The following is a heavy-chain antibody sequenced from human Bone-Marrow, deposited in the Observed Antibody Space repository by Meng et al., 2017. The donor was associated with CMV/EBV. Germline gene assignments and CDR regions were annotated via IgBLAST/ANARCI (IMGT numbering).Heavy chain of an antibody. J-gene: IGHJ6*02. CDR2: ISSSSSYI. D-gene: IGHD2-2*01. V-gene: IGHV3-21*01. CDR1: GFTFSSDS. Sequence: GESLKISCAASGFTFSSDSMNWVRQAPGKGLEWGSSISSSSSYIYYADSVKGRFTISRDNAKNSLYLQMNSLRAEDTAVYYCARSQIVVVPAARDYYYYYGMYVWGQGATVTVSS. CDR3: ARSQIVVVPAARDYYYYYGMYV.